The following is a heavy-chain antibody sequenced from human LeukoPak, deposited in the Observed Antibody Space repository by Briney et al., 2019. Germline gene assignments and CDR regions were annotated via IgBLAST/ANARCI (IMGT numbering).Heavy chain of an antibody. CDR2: ISNRGIT. D-gene: IGHD2-2*01. V-gene: IGHV4-59*01. Sequence: SETLSLTCTVSGISISSNFWSWIRHPPGKGLEWIGYISNRGITKYNTSLKSRVTISVDTSKNKFSLRLNSVTAADTAAYYCARSGRYQLLTPHGMDAWGTGTTVTVSS. J-gene: IGHJ6*04. CDR1: GISISSNF. CDR3: ARSGRYQLLTPHGMDA.